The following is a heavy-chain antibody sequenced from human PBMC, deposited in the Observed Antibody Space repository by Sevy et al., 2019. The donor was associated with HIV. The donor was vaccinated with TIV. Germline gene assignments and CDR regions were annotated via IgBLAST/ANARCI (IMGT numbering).Heavy chain of an antibody. Sequence: GGSLRLSCITSGFTFTNYWMNWVRQAPGKGLEWVANVKQGGSEKYYLDSVKGRFTLSRDNAKNSLSLQMNSLRAEDTGVYYCVREGPLVDRALIPWGLDVWGQGTTVTVSS. D-gene: IGHD5-18*01. V-gene: IGHV3-7*01. CDR3: VREGPLVDRALIPWGLDV. J-gene: IGHJ6*02. CDR2: VKQGGSEK. CDR1: GFTFTNYW.